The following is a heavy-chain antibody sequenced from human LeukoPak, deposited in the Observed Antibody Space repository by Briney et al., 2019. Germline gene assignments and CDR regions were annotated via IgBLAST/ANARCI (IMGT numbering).Heavy chain of an antibody. Sequence: GGSLRLSCAASGFTVSSNYMSWVRQAPGKGLEWVSVIYSGGSTDYADSVKGRFTISRDTSKNTLYLQMNSLRDEDTAVYYCARSSHYDILTGYSEEDAFDIWGQGTMVTVSS. CDR1: GFTVSSNY. D-gene: IGHD3-9*01. CDR3: ARSSHYDILTGYSEEDAFDI. CDR2: IYSGGST. V-gene: IGHV3-53*01. J-gene: IGHJ3*02.